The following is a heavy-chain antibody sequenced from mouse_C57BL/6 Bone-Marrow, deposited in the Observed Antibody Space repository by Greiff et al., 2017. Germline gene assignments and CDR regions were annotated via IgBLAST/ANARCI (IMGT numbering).Heavy chain of an antibody. CDR2: IHPNSGST. J-gene: IGHJ1*03. CDR3: AREDKVYYSNYVWYFDV. CDR1: GYTFTSYW. V-gene: IGHV1-64*01. D-gene: IGHD2-5*01. Sequence: QVQLQQPGAELVKPGASVKLSCKASGYTFTSYWLHWVTQRPGQGLEWIGMIHPNSGSTNYNEKFTSKATPTVDKSSSTAYMQLSSLTSEDSAVYYCAREDKVYYSNYVWYFDVWGTGTTVTVSS.